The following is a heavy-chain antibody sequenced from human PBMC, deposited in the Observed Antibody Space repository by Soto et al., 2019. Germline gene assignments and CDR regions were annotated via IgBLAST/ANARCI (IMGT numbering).Heavy chain of an antibody. Sequence: QAQLVESGGGVVQPGRSLRLSCAASGFAFSSYGMHWVRQAPGTVLEWVAVISSDGSLQHYADSVKGRFTISRDNSKNMVLLQISSLRAEDTAVYYCVSDRGYGHASVPYSWGQGTLVSVSS. CDR3: VSDRGYGHASVPYS. V-gene: IGHV3-30*13. D-gene: IGHD5-18*01. J-gene: IGHJ4*02. CDR2: ISSDGSLQ. CDR1: GFAFSSYG.